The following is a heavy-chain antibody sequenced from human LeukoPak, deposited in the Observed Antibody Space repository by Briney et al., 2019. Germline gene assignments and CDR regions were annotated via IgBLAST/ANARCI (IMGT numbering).Heavy chain of an antibody. CDR3: ARRGEASGSSGWLNWFDP. Sequence: GGSLRLSCAASGFTFSGYEMNWVRQAPGKGLEWVSYIGGGGSTIYYADSVKGRFTISRDNAKNSLYLQMNSLRAEDTAVYYCARRGEASGSSGWLNWFDPWGQGTLVTVFS. D-gene: IGHD6-19*01. V-gene: IGHV3-48*03. CDR2: IGGGGSTI. CDR1: GFTFSGYE. J-gene: IGHJ5*02.